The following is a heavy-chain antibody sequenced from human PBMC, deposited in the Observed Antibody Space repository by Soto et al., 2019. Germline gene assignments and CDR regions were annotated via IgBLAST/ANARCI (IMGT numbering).Heavy chain of an antibody. J-gene: IGHJ4*02. CDR3: ARGSGTYRDFDS. V-gene: IGHV4-34*01. D-gene: IGHD1-7*01. CDR2: INHSGST. Sequence: SETLSLTCAVYGGSFSGYYWSWIRQPPGKGLEWIGEINHSGSTNYNPSLKSRVTISVDTSKNQLSLKLSSVTAADTAVYYCARGSGTYRDFDSWGQGTLVTVSS. CDR1: GGSFSGYY.